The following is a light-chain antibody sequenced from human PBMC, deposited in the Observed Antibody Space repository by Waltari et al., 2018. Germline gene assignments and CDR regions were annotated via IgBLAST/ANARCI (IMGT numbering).Light chain of an antibody. Sequence: QSVLTQPPPVSGAPGQRVTISCPGISSNIGAGYDVQRYQQLPGTAPKLLIYGNSNRPSGVPDRFSGSKSGTSASLAITGLQAEDEADYYCQSYDNSLSGRVFGGGTKLTVL. CDR2: GNS. J-gene: IGLJ2*01. CDR1: SSNIGAGYD. V-gene: IGLV1-40*01. CDR3: QSYDNSLSGRV.